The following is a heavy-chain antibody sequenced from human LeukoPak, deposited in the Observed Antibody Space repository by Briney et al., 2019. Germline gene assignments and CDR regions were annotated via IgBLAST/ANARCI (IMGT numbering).Heavy chain of an antibody. CDR3: AKAIRIGYYYDSSGYSP. J-gene: IGHJ3*01. V-gene: IGHV3-30*18. D-gene: IGHD3-22*01. CDR1: GFTFSSYG. Sequence: GGSLRLSRAASGFTFSSYGMHWVRQAPGKGLEWVAVISYDGSNKYYADSVKGRFTISRDNSKNTLYLQMNSLRAEDTAVYYCAKAIRIGYYYDSSGYSPWGQGTMVTVSS. CDR2: ISYDGSNK.